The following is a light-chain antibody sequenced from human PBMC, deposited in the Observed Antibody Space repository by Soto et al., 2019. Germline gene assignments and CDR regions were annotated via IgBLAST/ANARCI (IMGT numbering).Light chain of an antibody. J-gene: IGLJ1*01. Sequence: QSVLTQPPSVSGAPEQRVTISCTGSSANIGAAYNVDWYQQLPGTAPKLLIYGNNNRPSGVPARFSGSKSGTSASLAIAGLQAEDEGDYYCCSYTTSSTLVFGTGTKVTVL. CDR2: GNN. CDR3: CSYTTSSTLV. V-gene: IGLV1-40*01. CDR1: SANIGAAYN.